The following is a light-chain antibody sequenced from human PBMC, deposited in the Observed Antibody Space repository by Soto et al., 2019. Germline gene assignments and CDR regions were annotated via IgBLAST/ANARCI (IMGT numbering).Light chain of an antibody. CDR3: QQYGSSAIT. J-gene: IGKJ5*01. CDR2: GAS. Sequence: EIAMTQSPDTLSVSPGERATLPCRASQSVSSSYLAWYQQKPGQAPRLLIYGASSRATGIPDRFSGSGSGTDFTLTISRLEPEDFAVYYCQQYGSSAITFGQGTRLEIK. CDR1: QSVSSSY. V-gene: IGKV3-20*01.